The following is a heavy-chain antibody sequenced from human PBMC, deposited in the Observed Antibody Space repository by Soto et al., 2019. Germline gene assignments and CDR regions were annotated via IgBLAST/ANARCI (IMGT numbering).Heavy chain of an antibody. CDR1: VYELGADF. V-gene: IGHV1-2*02. D-gene: IGHD2-15*01. J-gene: IGHJ6*02. CDR2: MDPITGGT. Sequence: LLNLDCKAAVYELGADFTDWRRQTKERGLEWVGLMDPITGGTDYEERLRDRVTMTRDTSINTAYMELRRLRSDDTAIYFCARGRDAASQFYSPPGMDVWRQGTTDPV. CDR3: ARGRDAASQFYSPPGMDV.